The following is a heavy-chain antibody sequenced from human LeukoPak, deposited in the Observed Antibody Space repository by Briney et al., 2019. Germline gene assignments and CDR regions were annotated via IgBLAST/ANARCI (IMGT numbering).Heavy chain of an antibody. D-gene: IGHD3-3*01. Sequence: SETLSLTCAVYGGSFSGYYWSWIRQPPGKGLEWIGEINHSGSTNYNPSLKSRVTISVDTSKNQFSLKLSSVTAADTAVYYCAXXXXXFWSGYYNWFDPWGQGTLVTVSS. CDR3: AXXXXXFWSGYYNWFDP. J-gene: IGHJ5*02. CDR1: GGSFSGYY. CDR2: INHSGST. V-gene: IGHV4-34*01.